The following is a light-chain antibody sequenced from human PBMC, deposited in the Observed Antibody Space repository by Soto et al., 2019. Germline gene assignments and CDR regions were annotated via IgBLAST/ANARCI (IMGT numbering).Light chain of an antibody. CDR3: QQYSSWPLT. J-gene: IGKJ4*01. Sequence: EIVMTQSPATLSVSPGERATLSFRASQSGRDSCLAWDQQKPRQAPRILIYGVSTRATGIPARFSGSGSGTEFTLTIRSLQSEDFVLYYCQQYSSWPLTFGGGTKVEIK. CDR2: GVS. V-gene: IGKV3-15*01. CDR1: QSGRDSC.